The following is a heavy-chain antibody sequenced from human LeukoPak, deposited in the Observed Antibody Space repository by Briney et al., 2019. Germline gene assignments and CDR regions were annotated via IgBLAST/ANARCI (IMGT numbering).Heavy chain of an antibody. Sequence: SETLSLTCAVYGGSFSGYYWSWIRQPPGKGLEWIGYIYYSGSTNYNPSLKSRVTISVDTSKNQFSLKLSSVTAADTAAYYCARGYCSSTSCLPNDAFDIWGQGTMVTVSS. V-gene: IGHV4-59*08. CDR1: GGSFSGYY. D-gene: IGHD2-2*01. J-gene: IGHJ3*02. CDR2: IYYSGST. CDR3: ARGYCSSTSCLPNDAFDI.